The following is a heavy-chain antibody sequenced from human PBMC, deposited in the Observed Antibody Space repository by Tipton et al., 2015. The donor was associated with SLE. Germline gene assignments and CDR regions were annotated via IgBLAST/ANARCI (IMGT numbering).Heavy chain of an antibody. Sequence: SLRLSCAASGFTFSSYGMHWVRQAPGKGLEWVAVIWYDGSNKYYADSVKGRFTISRDNSKNTLYLQMNSLRAEDTAVHYCARGDDDSSGYYSSWYFDLWGRGTLVTVSS. D-gene: IGHD3-22*01. CDR1: GFTFSSYG. CDR2: IWYDGSNK. CDR3: ARGDDDSSGYYSSWYFDL. V-gene: IGHV3-33*08. J-gene: IGHJ2*01.